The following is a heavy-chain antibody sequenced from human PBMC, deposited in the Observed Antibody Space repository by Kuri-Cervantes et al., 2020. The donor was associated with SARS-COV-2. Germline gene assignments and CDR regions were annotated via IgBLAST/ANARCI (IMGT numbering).Heavy chain of an antibody. CDR2: ISSSGSTI. J-gene: IGHJ4*02. CDR1: GFTSSSYS. CDR3: ARPEMVRGVDY. Sequence: GESLKISCAASGFTSSSYSMSWIRQAPGKGLEWVSYISSSGSTIYYADSVKGQFTISRDNAKNSLYLQMNSLRAEDTAVYYCARPEMVRGVDYWGQGTLVTVSS. V-gene: IGHV3-48*04. D-gene: IGHD5-24*01.